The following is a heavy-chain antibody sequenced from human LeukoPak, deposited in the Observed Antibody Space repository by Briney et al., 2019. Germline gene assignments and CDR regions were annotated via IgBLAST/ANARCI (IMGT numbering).Heavy chain of an antibody. CDR2: LYWNDDK. CDR3: AHGGGPGWNWHDAFDI. CDR1: GFSLSTSGVK. Sequence: SGPTLVNPTQILTLTRTFSGFSLSTSGVKVGWIRQPPGKALEWLALLYWNDDKRYSPSLKSRLTITKDTSKNQVVLTMTNMDPVDTATYYCAHGGGPGWNWHDAFDIWGQGTMVTVSS. J-gene: IGHJ3*02. V-gene: IGHV2-5*01. D-gene: IGHD1-7*01.